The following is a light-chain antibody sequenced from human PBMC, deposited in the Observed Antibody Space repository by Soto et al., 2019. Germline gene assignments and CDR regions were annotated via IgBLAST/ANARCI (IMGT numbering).Light chain of an antibody. CDR3: QSSENDIWV. CDR2: EVN. CDR1: GSDVGDSSH. Sequence: QSALTQPRSVSGSPGQSVTISCTATGSDVGDSSHVSWYQLHPGKAPKLMIYEVNNRPSGVPDRFSGSKSGSTASLTISGLKPEDEADYYCQSSENDIWVFGGGTKLTVL. J-gene: IGLJ3*02. V-gene: IGLV2-11*01.